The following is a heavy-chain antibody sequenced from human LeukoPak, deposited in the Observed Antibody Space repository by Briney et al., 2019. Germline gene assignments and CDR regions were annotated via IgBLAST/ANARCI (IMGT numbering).Heavy chain of an antibody. J-gene: IGHJ4*02. D-gene: IGHD3-10*01. Sequence: PGGSLRLSCAASGFTFSGYWMSWVRQAPGRGLEWVANINEDGSEKYYVDSVKGRSTISRDNAENSLDLQMNSLRAEDTAVYYCARTYGSGSFDYWGQGTLVTISS. CDR1: GFTFSGYW. V-gene: IGHV3-7*05. CDR2: INEDGSEK. CDR3: ARTYGSGSFDY.